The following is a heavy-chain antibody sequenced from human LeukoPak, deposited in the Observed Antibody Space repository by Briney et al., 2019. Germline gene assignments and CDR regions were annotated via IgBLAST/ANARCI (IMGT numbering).Heavy chain of an antibody. V-gene: IGHV3-21*04. CDR3: AKDFWLPPPDY. D-gene: IGHD6-19*01. J-gene: IGHJ4*02. CDR1: GFTFSSYS. CDR2: ISNSSSYI. Sequence: GGSLRLSCAASGFTFSSYSMNWVRQAPGKGLEWVSSISNSSSYIYYADSVKGRFTISRDNSKNTLYLQMNSLRAEDTAVYYCAKDFWLPPPDYWGQGTLVTVSS.